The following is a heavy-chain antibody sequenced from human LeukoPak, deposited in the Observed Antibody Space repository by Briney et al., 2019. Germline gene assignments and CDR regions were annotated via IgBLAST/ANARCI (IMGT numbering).Heavy chain of an antibody. Sequence: SGPTLVNPTQTLTLTCTFSGFSLSTSGVGVGWIRQPPGKALEWLALIYWDDDKRYSPSLKSRLTITKDTSKNQVVLTMTNMDPVDTATYYCARLNYSRERHAYYYYYMDVWGKGTTVTVSS. CDR3: ARLNYSRERHAYYYYYMDV. D-gene: IGHD1-7*01. CDR2: IYWDDDK. V-gene: IGHV2-5*02. CDR1: GFSLSTSGVG. J-gene: IGHJ6*03.